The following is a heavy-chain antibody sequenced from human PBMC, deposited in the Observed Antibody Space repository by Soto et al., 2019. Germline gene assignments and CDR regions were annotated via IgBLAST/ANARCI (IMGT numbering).Heavy chain of an antibody. J-gene: IGHJ4*02. Sequence: GGSLRLSCAASAFIFSRFAMHWVRQAPGKGLEWVATISYDGSNKYYADSVRGRFTISRHNSKNTLSLQMDSLRPGDTGMYYCASTSWIQLWFPNDYWGQGTLVTVSS. V-gene: IGHV3-30-3*01. CDR2: ISYDGSNK. CDR3: ASTSWIQLWFPNDY. D-gene: IGHD5-18*01. CDR1: AFIFSRFA.